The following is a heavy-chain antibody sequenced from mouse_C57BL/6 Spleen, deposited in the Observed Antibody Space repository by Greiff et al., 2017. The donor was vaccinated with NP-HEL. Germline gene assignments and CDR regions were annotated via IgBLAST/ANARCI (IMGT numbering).Heavy chain of an antibody. J-gene: IGHJ4*01. V-gene: IGHV1-69*01. D-gene: IGHD6-5*01. CDR3: ARTSGLSMDY. CDR1: GYTFTSYW. CDR2: IDPSDSYT. Sequence: QVQLQQPGAELVMPGASVKLSCKASGYTFTSYWMHWVKQRPGQGLEWIGEIDPSDSYTNYNQKFKGKSTLTVDKSSSTAYMQLSSLTSEDSAVYYCARTSGLSMDYWGQGTSVTVSS.